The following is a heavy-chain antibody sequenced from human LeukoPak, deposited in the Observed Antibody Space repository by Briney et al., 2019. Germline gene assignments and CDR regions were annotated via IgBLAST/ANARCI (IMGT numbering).Heavy chain of an antibody. V-gene: IGHV3-9*01. D-gene: IGHD6-19*01. CDR3: AKNADYSSGWYGGGGFDY. J-gene: IGHJ4*02. CDR2: ISWNSGSI. CDR1: GFTFDDYA. Sequence: GGSLRLSCAASGFTFDDYAMHWVRQAPGKGLEWVSGISWNSGSIGYADSVKGRLTISRDNAKNSLYLQMNSLRAEDTALYYCAKNADYSSGWYGGGGFDYWGQGTLVTVSS.